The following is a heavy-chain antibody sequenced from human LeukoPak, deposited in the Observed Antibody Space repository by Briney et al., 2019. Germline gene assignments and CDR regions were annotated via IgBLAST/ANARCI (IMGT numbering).Heavy chain of an antibody. Sequence: GGSLRLSCAASGFPFSIYWMTWVRQAPGKGLEWVAVISYDGSNKYYADSVKGRFTISRDNSKSTLYVQMNSLRADDTAVYYCAREAYSGYEGTLPYWGQGTLVTVSS. D-gene: IGHD5-12*01. J-gene: IGHJ4*02. V-gene: IGHV3-30-3*01. CDR3: AREAYSGYEGTLPY. CDR1: GFPFSIYW. CDR2: ISYDGSNK.